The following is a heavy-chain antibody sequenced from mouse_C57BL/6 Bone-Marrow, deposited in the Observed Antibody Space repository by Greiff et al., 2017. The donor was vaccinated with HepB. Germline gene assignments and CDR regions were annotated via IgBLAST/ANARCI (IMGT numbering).Heavy chain of an antibody. D-gene: IGHD1-1*01. Sequence: EVKLMESGPELVKPGASVKISCKASGYTFTDYYMNWVQQSHGKSLEWIGDINPNNGGTSYNQKFKGKATLTVDKSSSTAYMELRSLTSEDSAVYYCARENYGSRRCFYYWGQGTTLTVSS. CDR3: ARENYGSRRCFYY. CDR1: GYTFTDYY. CDR2: INPNNGGT. J-gene: IGHJ2*01. V-gene: IGHV1-26*01.